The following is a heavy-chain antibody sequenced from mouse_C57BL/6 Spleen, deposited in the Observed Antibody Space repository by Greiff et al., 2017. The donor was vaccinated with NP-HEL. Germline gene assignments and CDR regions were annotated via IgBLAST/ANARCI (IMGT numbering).Heavy chain of an antibody. Sequence: VQLQQPGAELVRPGSSVKLSCKASGYTFTSYWMHWVKQRPIQGLEWIGNIDPSDSETHYNQKFKDKATLTVDKSSSTAYMQLSSLTSEDSAVYYCANTVVATRRTLYYAMDYWGQGTSVTVSS. CDR2: IDPSDSET. D-gene: IGHD1-1*01. CDR1: GYTFTSYW. J-gene: IGHJ4*01. V-gene: IGHV1-52*01. CDR3: ANTVVATRRTLYYAMDY.